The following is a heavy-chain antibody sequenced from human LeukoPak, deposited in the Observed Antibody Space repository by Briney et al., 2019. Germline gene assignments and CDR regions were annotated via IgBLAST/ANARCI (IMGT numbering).Heavy chain of an antibody. Sequence: SGKVSCKASGVTFTSSAMQWVRQARGQRLEWIGWIVVGSGNTNYAQKFQERVTITRDMSTSTAYMELSSLRSEDTAVYYCASSSSGWYLGDYGGQGTLVTVSS. CDR1: GVTFTSSA. V-gene: IGHV1-58*02. D-gene: IGHD6-19*01. CDR2: IVVGSGNT. CDR3: ASSSSGWYLGDY. J-gene: IGHJ4*02.